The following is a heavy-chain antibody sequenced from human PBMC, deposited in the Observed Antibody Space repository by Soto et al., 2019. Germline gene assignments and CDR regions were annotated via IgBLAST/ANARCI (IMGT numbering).Heavy chain of an antibody. V-gene: IGHV1-3*01. Sequence: GASVKVSCKASGYTFTSYAMHWVRQAPGQRLEWMGWINAGNGNTKYSQKFQGRVTITRDTSASTAYMELSSLRSEDTAVYYCARGTFDFWLEATNYYYYMDVWGKGTTVTVSS. D-gene: IGHD3-3*01. CDR3: ARGTFDFWLEATNYYYYMDV. CDR1: GYTFTSYA. J-gene: IGHJ6*03. CDR2: INAGNGNT.